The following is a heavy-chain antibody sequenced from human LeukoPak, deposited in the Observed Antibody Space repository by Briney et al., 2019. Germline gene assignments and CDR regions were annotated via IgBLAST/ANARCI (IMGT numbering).Heavy chain of an antibody. V-gene: IGHV3-30*18. J-gene: IGHJ4*02. CDR1: GFTCSSYG. CDR2: IACDESNK. Sequence: GGSLTLPCAASGFTCSSYGVHWVRQAPGKGLEGGADIACDESNKYYADSVKGRFTISRDNSKNTLYLQMNSLRAEDTAVYYCAKSAPEYYDFWSGADYWGQGTLVTVPS. CDR3: AKSAPEYYDFWSGADY. D-gene: IGHD3-3*01.